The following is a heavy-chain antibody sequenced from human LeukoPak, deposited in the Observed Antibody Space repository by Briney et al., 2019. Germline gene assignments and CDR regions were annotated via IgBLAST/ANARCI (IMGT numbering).Heavy chain of an antibody. CDR2: IHYTGNT. CDR1: GASVRGYY. Sequence: SETLSLTCTVSGASVRGYYWSWIRQPPGKGLEWIGYIHYTGNTDYNPSLTSRVTTSVDTSKNQFSLKLSSVTAADTAVYYCARTRYYYNSRSYGAPYYFDYWGQGTLVTVSS. V-gene: IGHV4-59*08. CDR3: ARTRYYYNSRSYGAPYYFDY. J-gene: IGHJ4*02. D-gene: IGHD3-10*01.